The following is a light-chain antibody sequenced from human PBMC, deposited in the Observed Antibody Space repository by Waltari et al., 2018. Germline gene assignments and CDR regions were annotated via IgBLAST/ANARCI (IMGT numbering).Light chain of an antibody. Sequence: DIQMTQSPSTLSASVGDRVTITCRASQSISRWLAWYPQKPGKAPKLLIYQSSSLESGVPSRCSGSGSGTEFTLTISSLQPDDFATYYCQQYDSYLYTFGQGNKLEIK. V-gene: IGKV1-5*03. J-gene: IGKJ2*01. CDR2: QSS. CDR3: QQYDSYLYT. CDR1: QSISRW.